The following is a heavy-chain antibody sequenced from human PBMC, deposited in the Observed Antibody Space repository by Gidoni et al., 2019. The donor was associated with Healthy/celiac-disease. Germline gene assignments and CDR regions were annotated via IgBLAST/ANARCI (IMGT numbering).Heavy chain of an antibody. J-gene: IGHJ6*02. Sequence: QVQLVESGGGVVQPGRSLRPSCAASGFTFSSYGMHWVRQAPGKGLEWVAVIWYDGSNKYYADSVKGRFTISRDNSKNTLYLQMNSLRAEDTAVYYCARDQCSSTSCYVNYYYYYGMDVWGQGTTVTVSS. CDR2: IWYDGSNK. CDR3: ARDQCSSTSCYVNYYYYYGMDV. V-gene: IGHV3-33*01. D-gene: IGHD2-2*01. CDR1: GFTFSSYG.